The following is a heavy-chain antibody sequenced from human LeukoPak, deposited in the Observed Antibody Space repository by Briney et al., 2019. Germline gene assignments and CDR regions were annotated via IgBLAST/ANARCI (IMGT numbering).Heavy chain of an antibody. J-gene: IGHJ4*02. CDR2: ISSSSSYI. V-gene: IGHV3-21*01. CDR1: GFTFSSYS. Sequence: GGSLRLSCAASGFTFSSYSMNWVRQAPGKGLEWVSSISSSSSYIYYADSVKGRFTVSRDNAKNSLYLQMNSLRAEDTAVYYCARGQEDYSNYDALGFWGQGTLVTVSS. CDR3: ARGQEDYSNYDALGF. D-gene: IGHD4-11*01.